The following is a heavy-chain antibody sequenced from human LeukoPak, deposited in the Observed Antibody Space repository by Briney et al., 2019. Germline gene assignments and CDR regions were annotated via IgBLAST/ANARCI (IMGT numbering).Heavy chain of an antibody. CDR1: GGSISSGGYY. CDR2: IYYSGST. CDR3: ARELSYCYDSSGYSPGHWFDP. J-gene: IGHJ5*02. D-gene: IGHD3-22*01. Sequence: SETLSLTCTVSGGSISSGGYYWSWIRQHPGKGLEWIGYIYYSGSTYYNPALKSRVAISVDTSKNQFSLKLSSVTAADTAVYYCARELSYCYDSSGYSPGHWFDPWGQGTLVTVSS. V-gene: IGHV4-31*03.